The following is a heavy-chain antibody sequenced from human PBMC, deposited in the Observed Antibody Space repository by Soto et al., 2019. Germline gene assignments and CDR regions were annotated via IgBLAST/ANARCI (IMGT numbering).Heavy chain of an antibody. Sequence: SETLSLTCTVSGGSISSYYWSWIRQPPGKGLEWIGYIYYSGSTNYNPSLKSRVTISVDTSKNQFSLKLSSVTAADTAVYYCARVTAAEDENWFDPWGQGTLVTVSS. CDR3: ARVTAAEDENWFDP. J-gene: IGHJ5*02. D-gene: IGHD6-13*01. V-gene: IGHV4-59*01. CDR1: GGSISSYY. CDR2: IYYSGST.